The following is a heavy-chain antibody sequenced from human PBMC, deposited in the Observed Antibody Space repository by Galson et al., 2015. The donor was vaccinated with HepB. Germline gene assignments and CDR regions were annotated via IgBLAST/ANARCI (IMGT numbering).Heavy chain of an antibody. CDR1: GFTFSSYA. J-gene: IGHJ6*02. Sequence: SLRLSCAASGFTFSSYAMHWVRQAPGKGLEWVAVISYDGSNKYYADSVKGRFTISRDNSKNTLYLQMNSLRAEDTAVYYCAKDLTYSSSWRLYYYYYYGMDVWGQGTTVTVSS. V-gene: IGHV3-30*04. CDR2: ISYDGSNK. CDR3: AKDLTYSSSWRLYYYYYYGMDV. D-gene: IGHD6-13*01.